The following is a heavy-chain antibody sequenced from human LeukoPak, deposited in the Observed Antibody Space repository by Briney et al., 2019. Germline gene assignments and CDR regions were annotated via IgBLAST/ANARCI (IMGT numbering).Heavy chain of an antibody. CDR1: GGSISSGGYY. CDR2: IYHSGST. V-gene: IGHV4-30-2*01. D-gene: IGHD2-21*01. CDR3: AREGIEAGV. J-gene: IGHJ6*02. Sequence: SETLSLTCTVSGGSISSGGYYWSWIRQPPGKGLEWIGYIYHSGSTYYNPSLKSRVTISVDESKNQFSLKLSSVTAADTAVYYCAREGIEAGVWGQGTTVTVSS.